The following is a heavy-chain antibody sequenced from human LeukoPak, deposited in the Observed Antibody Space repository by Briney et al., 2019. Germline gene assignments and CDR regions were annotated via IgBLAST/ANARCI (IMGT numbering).Heavy chain of an antibody. CDR3: ARSPIAAAGMFDY. D-gene: IGHD6-13*01. V-gene: IGHV3-48*03. CDR2: ISSSGSTI. J-gene: IGHJ4*02. CDR1: GYTFSSYE. Sequence: PGGSLRLSCAASGYTFSSYEMNWVRKAPGKGQEGVSYISSSGSTIYYADSVKGRFTISRDNAKNSLYLQMNSLRAEDTAVYYCARSPIAAAGMFDYWGQGTLVTVSS.